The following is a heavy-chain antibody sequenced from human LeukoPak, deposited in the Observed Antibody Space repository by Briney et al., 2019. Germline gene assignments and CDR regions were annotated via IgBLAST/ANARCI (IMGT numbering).Heavy chain of an antibody. Sequence: LTGGSLRLSCAASGFTVSSNYLSWVRQAPGKGLEWVSLIASSGLNTYYADSVRGRFTISRDNSKNTLSLQMNSLRVEDTAIYYCARDIELSTWGLGTLVTVSS. J-gene: IGHJ3*01. V-gene: IGHV3-53*01. D-gene: IGHD3-16*02. CDR1: GFTVSSNY. CDR3: ARDIELST. CDR2: IASSGLNT.